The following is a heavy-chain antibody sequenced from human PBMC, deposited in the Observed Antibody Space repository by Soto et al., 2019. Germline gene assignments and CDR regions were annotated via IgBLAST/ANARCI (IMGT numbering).Heavy chain of an antibody. D-gene: IGHD5-12*01. CDR2: INHSGST. CDR3: ARVRATYHYYYMDV. V-gene: IGHV4-34*01. CDR1: GGSFSGYY. Sequence: QVQLQQWGAGLLKPSETLSLTCAVYGGSFSGYYWSWIRQPPGKGLEWIGEINHSGSTNYNPSLKSRVTISVDTSKNQFSLKLSSVTAADTAVYYCARVRATYHYYYMDVWGKGTTVTVSS. J-gene: IGHJ6*03.